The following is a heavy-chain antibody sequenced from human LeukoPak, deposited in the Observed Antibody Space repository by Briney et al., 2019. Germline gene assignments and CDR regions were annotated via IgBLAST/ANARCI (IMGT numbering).Heavy chain of an antibody. CDR2: MNPNSGST. D-gene: IGHD2-15*01. CDR1: GYTFTSYD. Sequence: ASVKVSCKASGYTFTSYDINWVRQATGQGLEWMGWMNPNSGSTGYAQNFQGRVTMTRDTSISTAYMELSSLRSEDTAVYYCAKVGVAGGSGGIQEIDPWGQGTLVTVSS. V-gene: IGHV1-8*01. CDR3: AKVGVAGGSGGIQEIDP. J-gene: IGHJ5*02.